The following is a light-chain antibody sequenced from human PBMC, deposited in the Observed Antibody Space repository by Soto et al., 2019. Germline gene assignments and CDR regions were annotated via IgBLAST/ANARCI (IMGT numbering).Light chain of an antibody. J-gene: IGKJ4*01. CDR2: SAS. CDR1: QAIYSR. V-gene: IGKV1-9*01. Sequence: IQLTQSPSSLSASIGDRVDLTCRASQAIYSRLAWYQQRPGKAPELLIYSASTLQSGVPSRFSGGGSGTDFTLTINGLQPEDFATYYCQQLHSFPLTFGGGTKVEI. CDR3: QQLHSFPLT.